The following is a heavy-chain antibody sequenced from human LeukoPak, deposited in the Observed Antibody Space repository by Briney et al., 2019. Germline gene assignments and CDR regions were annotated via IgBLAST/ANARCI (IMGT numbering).Heavy chain of an antibody. V-gene: IGHV3-23*01. CDR3: AKSPLGFSGKNAFDI. D-gene: IGHD3-10*01. J-gene: IGHJ3*02. CDR1: GFTFSSYA. CDR2: ISGSGGST. Sequence: PGGSLRLSCAACGFTFSSYAMSWVRQAPGKGLEWVSAISGSGGSTYYADSVKGRFTISRDNSKNTLYLQMNSLRAEDTAVYYCAKSPLGFSGKNAFDIWGQGTMVTVSS.